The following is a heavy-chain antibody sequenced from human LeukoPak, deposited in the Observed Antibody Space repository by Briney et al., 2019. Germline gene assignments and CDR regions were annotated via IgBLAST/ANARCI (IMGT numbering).Heavy chain of an antibody. CDR3: ASLVTLPGPIDY. D-gene: IGHD2-21*02. J-gene: IGHJ4*02. V-gene: IGHV4-59*12. CDR1: GGSISSYY. CDR2: IYYSGST. Sequence: SETLSLTCTVSGGSISSYYWSWIRQPPGKGLEWIGYIYYSGSTYYNPSLKSRVTIPVDTSKNQFSLKLSSVTAADTAVYYCASLVTLPGPIDYWGQGTLVTVSS.